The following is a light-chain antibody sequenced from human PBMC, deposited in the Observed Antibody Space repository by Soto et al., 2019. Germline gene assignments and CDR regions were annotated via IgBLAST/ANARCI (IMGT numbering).Light chain of an antibody. CDR3: QKRSNWPHT. J-gene: IGKJ2*01. CDR1: QRVSSY. CDR2: DAS. V-gene: IGKV3-11*01. Sequence: EIVLTQSQATLSLSPGERATLSCRASQRVSSYLAWYQHKPGQAPRLLIYDASNRATGIPARFSGSGSGTDFTLTTSSLVPEAFEVYYCQKRSNWPHTFVPGTKMEPK.